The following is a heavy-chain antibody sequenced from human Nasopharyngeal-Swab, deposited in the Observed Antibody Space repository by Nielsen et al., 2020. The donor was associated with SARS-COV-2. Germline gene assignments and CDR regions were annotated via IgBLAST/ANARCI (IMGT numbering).Heavy chain of an antibody. Sequence: GESLKISCAASGFTFSSYGMHWVRQAPGKGLEWVAVISYDGSNKYYAGSVKGRFTIPRDNSKNTLYLQMNSLRVEDTAVYYCARHRGDGYNLYYFDYWGQGTLVTVSS. J-gene: IGHJ4*02. CDR2: ISYDGSNK. D-gene: IGHD5-24*01. CDR1: GFTFSSYG. V-gene: IGHV3-30*03. CDR3: ARHRGDGYNLYYFDY.